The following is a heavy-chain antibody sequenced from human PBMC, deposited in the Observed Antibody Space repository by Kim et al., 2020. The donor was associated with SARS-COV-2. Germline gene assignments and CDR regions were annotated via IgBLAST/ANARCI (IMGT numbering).Heavy chain of an antibody. J-gene: IGHJ4*02. V-gene: IGHV4-34*01. CDR2: INHSGST. D-gene: IGHD6-25*01. CDR1: GGSFSGYY. CDR3: ARALGYRDY. Sequence: TLSLTCAVYGGSFSGYYWSWIRQPPGKGLEWIGEINHSGSTNYNPSLKSRVTISVDTSKNQFSLKLSSVTAADTAVYYCARALGYRDYWGQGTLVTVSS.